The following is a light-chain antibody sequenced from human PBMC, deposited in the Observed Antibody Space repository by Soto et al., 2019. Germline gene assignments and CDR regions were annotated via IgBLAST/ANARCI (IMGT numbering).Light chain of an antibody. CDR1: SHDVGDYNY. V-gene: IGLV2-14*01. CDR3: SSYTDSDTWV. Sequence: QSALTQPASVSGSLGQSITISCTGTSHDVGDYNYVSWYQQHPGKIPKVIISEVSNRPSGISHRFSGSKSGNTASLTISGLQPEDEADYYCSSYTDSDTWVFGGGTKVTVL. CDR2: EVS. J-gene: IGLJ3*02.